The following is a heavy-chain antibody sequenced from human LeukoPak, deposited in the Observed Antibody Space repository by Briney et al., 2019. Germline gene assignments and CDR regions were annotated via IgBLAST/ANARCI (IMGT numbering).Heavy chain of an antibody. CDR1: GFIFSNFW. CDR3: ATKDGYNFDY. J-gene: IGHJ4*02. CDR2: IKQDGSEK. V-gene: IGHV3-7*01. D-gene: IGHD5-24*01. Sequence: PGGSLRLSCAASGFIFSNFWVSWVRQAPGRGLEWVANIKQDGSEKYYVDSVKGRFTISRDNAKNSLFLQMNSLRAEDTAVYYCATKDGYNFDYWGQGTLVTVSS.